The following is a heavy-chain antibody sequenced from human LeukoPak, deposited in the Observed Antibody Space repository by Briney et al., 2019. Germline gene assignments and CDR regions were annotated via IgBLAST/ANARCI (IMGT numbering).Heavy chain of an antibody. D-gene: IGHD5-12*01. Sequence: GGSLRLSCVVSGFSFSSYEMNWVRQAPGKGLEWDSYINSGHSVHYADSVKGRFTVSRDNARDSLYLQMNSLRAEDTAVYYCARSLSGYITDSLFEQWGQGTLVTVSS. CDR1: GFSFSSYE. V-gene: IGHV3-48*03. CDR2: INSGHSV. J-gene: IGHJ4*02. CDR3: ARSLSGYITDSLFEQ.